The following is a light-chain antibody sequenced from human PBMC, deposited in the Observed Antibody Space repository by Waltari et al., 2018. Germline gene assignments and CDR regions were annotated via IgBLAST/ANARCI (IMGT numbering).Light chain of an antibody. V-gene: IGLV3-21*04. J-gene: IGLJ3*02. CDR1: NIGSKS. CDR3: QVWDDVTDSGV. Sequence: YVLTQPPSVSVDPGKTARLTCGGDNIGSKSVNWYQQKPGQAPCLVMFYDSDRPSEIPERFSGSNSGNTATLTISWVEAGDEADYHCQVWDDVTDSGVFGGGTKLTVL. CDR2: YDS.